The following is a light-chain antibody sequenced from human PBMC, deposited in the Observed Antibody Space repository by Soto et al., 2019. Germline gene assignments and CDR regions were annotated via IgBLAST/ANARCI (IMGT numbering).Light chain of an antibody. CDR1: RSNIGAGYA. CDR3: QYYDTSLSASV. CDR2: DNT. Sequence: QSVLTQPPSVSGAPGQSVTISCTGSRSNIGAGYAVHWYQQLPGTAPKLLIYDNTNRPSGVPDRFSASESGTSASLAITGLQSEDEADYYCQYYDTSLSASVFGGGTKVTVL. V-gene: IGLV1-40*01. J-gene: IGLJ2*01.